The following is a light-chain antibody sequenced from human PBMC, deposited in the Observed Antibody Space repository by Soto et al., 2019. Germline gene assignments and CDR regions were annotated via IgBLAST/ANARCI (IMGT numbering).Light chain of an antibody. J-gene: IGKJ4*01. CDR1: KDVSSH. V-gene: IGKV3-15*01. CDR3: QQYNKWPLT. Sequence: DIVMTQSPATLSESPAGRVIVSCRASKDVSSHVAWYQQRPGQAPRLLINAASIRATDTPDRISGSGSGTEFTLTISSLQSEDFAVYFCQQYNKWPLTFGGGTKVDIK. CDR2: AAS.